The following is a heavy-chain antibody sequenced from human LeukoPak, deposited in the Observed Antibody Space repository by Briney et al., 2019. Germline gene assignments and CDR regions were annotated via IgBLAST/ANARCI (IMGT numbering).Heavy chain of an antibody. Sequence: SVKVSCKASGGTFSSYAISWVRQAPGQGLEWMGGIIPIFGTANYAQKFQGRVTITMDESTTTAYMELSSLRSEDTAVYYCARDDRLWGGNPYMDVWGKGTTVTVSS. V-gene: IGHV1-69*05. CDR3: ARDDRLWGGNPYMDV. CDR1: GGTFSSYA. CDR2: IIPIFGTA. D-gene: IGHD4-23*01. J-gene: IGHJ6*03.